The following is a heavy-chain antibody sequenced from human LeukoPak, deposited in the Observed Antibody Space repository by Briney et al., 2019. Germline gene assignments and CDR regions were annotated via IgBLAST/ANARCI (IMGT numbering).Heavy chain of an antibody. V-gene: IGHV4-4*07. CDR1: GGSISTYY. D-gene: IGHD6-19*01. CDR2: IYTSGST. CDR3: ARVDGSGWMDAFDI. Sequence: SETLSLTCTVSGGSISTYYLSWIRQPAGKGLEWIGRIYTSGSTNYNPSLKSRVTISVDTSKNQFSLKLSSVTAADTAVYYCARVDGSGWMDAFDIWGQGTMVTVSS. J-gene: IGHJ3*02.